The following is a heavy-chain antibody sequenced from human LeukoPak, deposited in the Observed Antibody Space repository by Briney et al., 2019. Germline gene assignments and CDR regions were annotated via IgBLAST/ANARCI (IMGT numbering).Heavy chain of an antibody. CDR1: GFTFSTYG. Sequence: GGSLRLSCAASGFTFSTYGMSWVRQAPGKGLEWVSGISASGGSTYYADSVKGRFTVSRDNSKNTLYLQMNSLRAEDTALYYCAKDYVSDYWGQGTLVTVSS. CDR3: AKDYVSDY. CDR2: ISASGGST. J-gene: IGHJ4*02. V-gene: IGHV3-23*01. D-gene: IGHD3-16*01.